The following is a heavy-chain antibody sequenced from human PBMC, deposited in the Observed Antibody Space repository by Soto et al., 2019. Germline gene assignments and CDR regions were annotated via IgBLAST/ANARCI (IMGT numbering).Heavy chain of an antibody. CDR2: MTPDSGDT. J-gene: IGHJ5*01. V-gene: IGHV1-8*01. Sequence: QVQLVQSGAEVRKPGASVKVSCKASGHTLASYDINWVRQATGQGLEWMGWMTPDSGDTGYAQKFQGRVTMTWDTSITTAYMELSSLRSDDTAEYYCARDPFYGWFDSWGQGTLVTVSS. CDR1: GHTLASYD. CDR3: ARDPFYGWFDS. D-gene: IGHD3-16*01.